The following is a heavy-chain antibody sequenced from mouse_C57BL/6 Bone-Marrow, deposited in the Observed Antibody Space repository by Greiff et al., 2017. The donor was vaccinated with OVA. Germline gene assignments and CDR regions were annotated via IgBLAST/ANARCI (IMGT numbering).Heavy chain of an antibody. CDR2: ISSGSSTI. J-gene: IGHJ1*03. CDR1: GFTFSDYG. V-gene: IGHV5-17*01. D-gene: IGHD1-1*01. CDR3: ARGGTTVVAPYWYFDV. Sequence: VQLKESGGGLVKPGGSLKLSCAASGFTFSDYGMHWVRQAPEKGLEWVAYISSGSSTIYYADTVKGRFTISRDTAKNTLFLQMTSLRSEDTAMYYCARGGTTVVAPYWYFDVWGTGTTVTVSS.